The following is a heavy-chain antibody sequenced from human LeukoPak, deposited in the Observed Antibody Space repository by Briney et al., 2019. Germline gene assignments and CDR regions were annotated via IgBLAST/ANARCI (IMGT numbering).Heavy chain of an antibody. CDR1: GGSISSSSYY. J-gene: IGHJ4*02. CDR2: IYTSGST. V-gene: IGHV4-61*02. Sequence: SETLSLTCTVSGGSISSSSYYWSWIRQPAGKGLEWIGRIYTSGSTNYNPSLKSRVTMSVDTSKNQFSLKLSSVTAADTAVYYCARDRGSSWPGGDYWGQGTLVTVSS. D-gene: IGHD6-13*01. CDR3: ARDRGSSWPGGDY.